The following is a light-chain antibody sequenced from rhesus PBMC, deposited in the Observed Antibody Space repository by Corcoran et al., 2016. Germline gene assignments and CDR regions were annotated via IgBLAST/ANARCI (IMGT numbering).Light chain of an antibody. CDR1: QGISSW. Sequence: DIQMTQSPSSLSASVGDTVTITCQASQGISSWLAWYQQKPGKAPKLLIYKAPRLQSGVPSRFSGSGSGTDFTLPISSLQPEDFATYYCLQYSSSPYSFGQGTKVEIK. CDR2: KAP. CDR3: LQYSSSPYS. V-gene: IGKV1-22*01. J-gene: IGKJ2*01.